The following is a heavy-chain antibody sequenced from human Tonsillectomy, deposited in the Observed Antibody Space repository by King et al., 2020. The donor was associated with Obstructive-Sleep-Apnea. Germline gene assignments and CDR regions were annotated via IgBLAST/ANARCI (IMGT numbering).Heavy chain of an antibody. D-gene: IGHD6-13*01. Sequence: VQLVQSGGGLVQPGGSLRLSCAASGFTFGSYAMSWVRQAPGKGLEWVSAITSSGGSTYYADSVKGRFTISRDNSKNTLYLQMNSLRVEDTAVYYCAKDGSSSWGIDYWGQGTLVTVSS. CDR3: AKDGSSSWGIDY. CDR2: ITSSGGST. J-gene: IGHJ4*02. V-gene: IGHV3-23*04. CDR1: GFTFGSYA.